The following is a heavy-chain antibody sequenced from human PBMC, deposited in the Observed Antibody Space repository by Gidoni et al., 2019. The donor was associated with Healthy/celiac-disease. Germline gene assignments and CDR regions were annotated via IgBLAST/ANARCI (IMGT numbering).Heavy chain of an antibody. D-gene: IGHD3-22*01. Sequence: QVQLQESGPGLVKPSQTLSLTCTVSRCSISRRGYYWSWIRQHPGKGLEWIGYIYYSGSTYYNPSLKSRVTISVDTSKNQFSLKLSSVTAADTAVYYCAREAGYYDSSGHLDYWGQGTLVTVSS. CDR1: RCSISRRGYY. CDR3: AREAGYYDSSGHLDY. J-gene: IGHJ4*02. V-gene: IGHV4-31*03. CDR2: IYYSGST.